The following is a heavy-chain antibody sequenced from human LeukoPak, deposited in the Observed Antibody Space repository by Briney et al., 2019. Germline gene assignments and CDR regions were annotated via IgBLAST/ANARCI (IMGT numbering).Heavy chain of an antibody. CDR2: IIPIFGTA. J-gene: IGHJ4*02. CDR1: GGTFSSYA. V-gene: IGHV1-69*05. Sequence: ASVKVSCKASGGTFSSYAISWVRQAPGQGLEWMGRIIPIFGTANYAQKFQGRVTITTDESTSTAYMELSSLRSEDTAVYYYARDLGDGYNPFDYWGQGTLVTVSS. CDR3: ARDLGDGYNPFDY. D-gene: IGHD5-24*01.